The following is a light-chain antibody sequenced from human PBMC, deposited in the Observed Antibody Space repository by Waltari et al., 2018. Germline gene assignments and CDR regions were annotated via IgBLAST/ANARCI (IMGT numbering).Light chain of an antibody. J-gene: IGLJ3*02. CDR1: SGYSSNV. Sequence: LVLTQSPSASASLGASVKLTCTLSSGYSSNVIAWLQQQPGKGPRYLMKVNSDGSHRKGDDIPDRFSASSSGTEYYLSISSLQAEDEADYYCQTGGHGTWVFGGGTKLTVL. CDR3: QTGGHGTWV. V-gene: IGLV4-69*01. CDR2: VNSDGSH.